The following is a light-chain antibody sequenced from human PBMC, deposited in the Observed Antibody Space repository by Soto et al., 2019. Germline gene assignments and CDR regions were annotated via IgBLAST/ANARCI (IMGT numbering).Light chain of an antibody. V-gene: IGKV3-20*01. CDR1: QSVSNNY. J-gene: IGKJ3*01. CDR3: QQYGSSSVFT. CDR2: DAS. Sequence: EIVLTQSPGILSLSPGERATLSCRASQSVSNNYLAWYQQKPGQAPRLLIYDASSRATDIPDRFRGSGSGTDFTRTITRLVPEDFAVYYCQQYGSSSVFTFGPGTKVDIK.